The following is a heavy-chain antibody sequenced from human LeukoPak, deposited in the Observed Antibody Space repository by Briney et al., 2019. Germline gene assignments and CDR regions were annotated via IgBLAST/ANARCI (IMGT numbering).Heavy chain of an antibody. CDR2: IRNDGSNQ. J-gene: IGHJ3*02. D-gene: IGHD4-23*01. V-gene: IGHV3-30*02. Sequence: GGSLRLSCAASGFTFSRHGMHWVRQAPGKGLDWVAFIRNDGSNQYYADSVTGRFTISRDNSKNALNLQMNSLRPEDTAVYYCATLNTVVPRGAFDMWGQGTMVTVSS. CDR1: GFTFSRHG. CDR3: ATLNTVVPRGAFDM.